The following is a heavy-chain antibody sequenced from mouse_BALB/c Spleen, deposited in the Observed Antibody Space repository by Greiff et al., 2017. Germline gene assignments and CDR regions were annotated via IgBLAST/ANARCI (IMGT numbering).Heavy chain of an antibody. CDR1: GYTFTDYN. J-gene: IGHJ4*01. D-gene: IGHD2-1*01. CDR3: ARVVYYGNYGAMDY. V-gene: IGHV1-18*01. CDR2: INPNNGGT. Sequence: EVQLQQSGPELVKPGASVKIPCKASGYTFTDYNMDWVKQSHGKSLEWIGDINPNNGGTIYNQKFKGKATLTVDKSSSTAYMELRSLTSEDTAVYYCARVVYYGNYGAMDYWGQGTSVTVAS.